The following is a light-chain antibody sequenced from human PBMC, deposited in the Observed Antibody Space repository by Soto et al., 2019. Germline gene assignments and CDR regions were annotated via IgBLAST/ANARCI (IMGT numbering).Light chain of an antibody. V-gene: IGKV1-6*01. CDR3: LQDYNYPWT. J-gene: IGKJ1*01. CDR2: AAS. Sequence: AIQVTQSPSSLSASVGDRVTITCRASQGIRTDLGWYQQKPGKAPKLLIYAASSLQSGVPSRFSGSGSGTDFTLTISSLQPEDFATYYCLQDYNYPWTFGQGTKVEIK. CDR1: QGIRTD.